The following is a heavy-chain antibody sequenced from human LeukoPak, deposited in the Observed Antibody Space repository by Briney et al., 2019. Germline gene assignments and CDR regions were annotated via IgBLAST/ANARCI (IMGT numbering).Heavy chain of an antibody. CDR1: GYSFTNYW. Sequence: GESLKISCKGSGYSFTNYWIGWVRQVPGKGLGWMGIIYPGDSDTTYSPSFQGQVTISVDKSISTAYLQWSSLKASDTAMYYCARRVHRVGSYSSHSDYWGQGTLVTVSS. CDR3: ARRVHRVGSYSSHSDY. V-gene: IGHV5-51*01. J-gene: IGHJ4*02. CDR2: IYPGDSDT. D-gene: IGHD1-26*01.